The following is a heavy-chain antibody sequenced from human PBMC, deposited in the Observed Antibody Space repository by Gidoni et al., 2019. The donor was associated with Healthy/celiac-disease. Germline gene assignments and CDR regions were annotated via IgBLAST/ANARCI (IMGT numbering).Heavy chain of an antibody. V-gene: IGHV4-31*03. CDR2: IYYSGST. Sequence: QVQLQESGPGLVKPSQNLSLTCTVSGVSILSCVYYWSWIRHHPWKGLEWIGYIYYSGSTYYNPSLKSRVTISVDTSKNQFSLKLSSGTAADTAVYYCALQAGAYGAPDGYAFDIWGQGTMVTVSS. J-gene: IGHJ3*02. CDR3: ALQAGAYGAPDGYAFDI. D-gene: IGHD4-17*01. CDR1: GVSILSCVYY.